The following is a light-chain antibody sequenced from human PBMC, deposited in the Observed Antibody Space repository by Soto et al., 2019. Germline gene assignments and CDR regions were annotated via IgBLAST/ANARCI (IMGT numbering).Light chain of an antibody. CDR2: DVG. CDR3: SSYTSSSTPFV. Sequence: QSALTQPASVSGSPEQSITISCTGTSSDIGGYNYVSWYQQHPGKAPKLIIYDVGNRPSGVSNRFSGSKSANTASLTISGLQAEDEADYYCSSYTSSSTPFVFGSGTKVTVL. J-gene: IGLJ1*01. V-gene: IGLV2-14*01. CDR1: SSDIGGYNY.